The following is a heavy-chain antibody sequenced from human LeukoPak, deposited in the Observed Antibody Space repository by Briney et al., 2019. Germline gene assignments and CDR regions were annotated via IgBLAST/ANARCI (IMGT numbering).Heavy chain of an antibody. CDR1: GYSFTSCW. CDR2: IYPGDSDT. Sequence: LGESLKISCKGSGYSFTSCWIGWVRQMPGKGLEWMGIIYPGDSDTRYSPSFQGQVTISADKSISTAYLQWSSLKASDTAMYYCARHIEYYYGSGSYFDYWGQGTLVTVSS. CDR3: ARHIEYYYGSGSYFDY. V-gene: IGHV5-51*01. D-gene: IGHD3-10*01. J-gene: IGHJ4*02.